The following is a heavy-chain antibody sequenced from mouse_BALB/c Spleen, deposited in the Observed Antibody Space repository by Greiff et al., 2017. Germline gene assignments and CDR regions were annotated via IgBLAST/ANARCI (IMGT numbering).Heavy chain of an antibody. J-gene: IGHJ2*01. CDR1: GFTFSSFG. Sequence: EVKVVESGGGLVQPGGSRKLSCAVSGFTFSSFGMHWVRQAPEKGLEWVAYISSGSSTIYYADTVKGRFTISRDNPKNTLFLQMTSLRSEDTAMYYCARGYGDYDYFDYWGQGTTLTVSS. D-gene: IGHD2-13*01. CDR3: ARGYGDYDYFDY. CDR2: ISSGSSTI. V-gene: IGHV5-17*02.